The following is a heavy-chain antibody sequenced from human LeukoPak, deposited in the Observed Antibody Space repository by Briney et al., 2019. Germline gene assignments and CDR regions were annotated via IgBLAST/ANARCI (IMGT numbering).Heavy chain of an antibody. CDR3: ARGLYYGSGSYLKGAFDI. J-gene: IGHJ3*02. V-gene: IGHV1-8*01. Sequence: ASVKVSCKASGYTFTSYDINWVRQATGQGLEWMGWMNPNSGNTGYAQKFQGRVTMTRITSISTVYMELSSLRSEDTAVYYCARGLYYGSGSYLKGAFDIWGQGTMVTVSS. D-gene: IGHD3-10*01. CDR2: MNPNSGNT. CDR1: GYTFTSYD.